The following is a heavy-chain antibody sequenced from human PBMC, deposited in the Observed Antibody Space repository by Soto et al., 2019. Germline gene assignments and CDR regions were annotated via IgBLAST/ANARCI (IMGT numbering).Heavy chain of an antibody. D-gene: IGHD3-10*01. CDR1: GGSISSGGYS. J-gene: IGHJ5*02. CDR3: ARVPGP. CDR2: IYHSGST. V-gene: IGHV4-30-2*01. Sequence: SETLSLTCAVSGGSISSGGYSWSWIRQPPWKGLEWIGYIYHSGSTYYNPSLKSRVTISVDRSKNQFSLKLSSVTAADTAVYYCARVPGPWGQGTLVTVSS.